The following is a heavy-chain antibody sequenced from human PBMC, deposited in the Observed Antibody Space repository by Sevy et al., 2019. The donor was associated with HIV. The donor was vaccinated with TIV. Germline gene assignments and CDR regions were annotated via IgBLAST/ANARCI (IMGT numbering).Heavy chain of an antibody. D-gene: IGHD6-6*01. Sequence: GESLKISCAASGFTFSDYAIHWVRQAPGKGLEWLAVISYHGRNQFYADSVRGRFTISRDDSKNTVYLQMNSLRPDDTAVYYCARKQFALPFDYWGQGTLVTVSS. CDR2: ISYHGRNQ. CDR3: ARKQFALPFDY. V-gene: IGHV3-30*04. J-gene: IGHJ4*02. CDR1: GFTFSDYA.